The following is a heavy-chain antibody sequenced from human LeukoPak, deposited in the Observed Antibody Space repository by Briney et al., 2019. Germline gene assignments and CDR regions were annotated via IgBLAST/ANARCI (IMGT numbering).Heavy chain of an antibody. CDR3: ARDKHDYGGTYYFDY. Sequence: TSETLSLTCTVSGGSISSSSYYWGWIRQPPGKGLEWIGSIYYSGSTYYNPSLKSRVTISVDTSKNQFSLKLNSVTAADTAVYYCARDKHDYGGTYYFDYWGQGTLVTVSS. D-gene: IGHD4-23*01. CDR1: GGSISSSSYY. J-gene: IGHJ4*02. V-gene: IGHV4-39*07. CDR2: IYYSGST.